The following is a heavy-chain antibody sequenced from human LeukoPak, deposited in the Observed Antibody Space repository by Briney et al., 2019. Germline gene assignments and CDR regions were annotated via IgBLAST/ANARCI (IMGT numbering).Heavy chain of an antibody. D-gene: IGHD2-15*01. CDR3: ARDADTVVVVAATRYYFDY. CDR1: GYTFTSYY. Sequence: GASVKVSCKASGYTFTSYYMHWVRQAPGQGLEWMGIINPSGGSTSYTQKFQGRVTMTRDTSTSTVYMELGSLRSEDTAVYYCARDADTVVVVAATRYYFDYWGQGTLVTVSS. V-gene: IGHV1-46*01. J-gene: IGHJ4*02. CDR2: INPSGGST.